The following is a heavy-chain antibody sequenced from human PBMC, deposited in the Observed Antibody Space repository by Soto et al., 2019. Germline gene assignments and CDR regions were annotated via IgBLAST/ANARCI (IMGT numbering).Heavy chain of an antibody. CDR3: AIRVFRCGGDFDS. CDR2: TYYRSKWYN. V-gene: IGHV6-1*01. Sequence: QSQTLSLTCAISGDSLSSNSAAWNWIRQSPSRGLEWLGRTYYRSKWYNDYAVSVESRISINPDTSKNQFSLQLNSVTPEETAVYYFAIRVFRCGGDFDSWGQGPLVPVSS. CDR1: GDSLSSNSAA. D-gene: IGHD3-16*01. J-gene: IGHJ4*02.